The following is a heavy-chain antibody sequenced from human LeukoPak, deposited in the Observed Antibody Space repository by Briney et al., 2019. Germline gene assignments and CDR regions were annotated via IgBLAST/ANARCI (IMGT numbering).Heavy chain of an antibody. J-gene: IGHJ4*02. Sequence: PGGSLRLSCAASGFTFSSYGMHWVRQAPGKGLEWVAVIWYDGSNKYYADSVKGRFTISRDNSKNTLYLQMNSLGAEDTAVYYCARVAPSGRGLGVYYDCSGDNWPPGYWGQGTLVTVSS. V-gene: IGHV3-33*01. D-gene: IGHD3-22*01. CDR3: ARVAPSGRGLGVYYDCSGDNWPPGY. CDR1: GFTFSSYG. CDR2: IWYDGSNK.